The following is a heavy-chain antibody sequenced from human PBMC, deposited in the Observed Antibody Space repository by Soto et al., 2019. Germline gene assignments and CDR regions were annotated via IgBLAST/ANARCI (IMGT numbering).Heavy chain of an antibody. J-gene: IGHJ6*02. V-gene: IGHV2-70*01. CDR2: IDWDDDK. D-gene: IGHD2-21*02. Sequence: GSGPTLVNPTQTLTLTCTFSGFSLSTSGMCVSWIRQPPGKALEWLALIDWDDDKYYSTSLKTRLTISKDTSKNQVVLTMTNMDPVDTATYYCARIPVVVTARYYYYYYGMDVWGQGTTVTVSS. CDR1: GFSLSTSGMC. CDR3: ARIPVVVTARYYYYYYGMDV.